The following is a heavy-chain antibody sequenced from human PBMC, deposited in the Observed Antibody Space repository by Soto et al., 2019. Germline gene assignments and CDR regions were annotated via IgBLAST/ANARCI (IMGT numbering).Heavy chain of an antibody. J-gene: IGHJ3*02. D-gene: IGHD3-16*01. V-gene: IGHV3-23*01. CDR3: AKNGYDYIWGSYRVLGAFDI. CDR1: GFTFSSYA. CDR2: ISGSGGST. Sequence: EVQLLESGGGLVQPGGSLRLSCAASGFTFSSYAMSWVRQAPGKGLEWVSAISGSGGSTYYADSVKGRFTISRDNSKNTLYLQMNSLRAEDTAVYYCAKNGYDYIWGSYRVLGAFDIWGQGTMVTVSS.